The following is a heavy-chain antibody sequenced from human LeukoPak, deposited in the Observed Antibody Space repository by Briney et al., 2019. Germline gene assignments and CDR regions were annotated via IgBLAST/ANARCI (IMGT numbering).Heavy chain of an antibody. CDR2: IWYDGSNK. J-gene: IGHJ4*02. CDR3: ARDYDILTGYYGGWPCPDY. D-gene: IGHD3-9*01. Sequence: PGGSLSLSCAASGFTFSSYGMHWVRQAPGKGLEWVAVIWYDGSNKYYADSVKGRFTISRDNSKNTLYLQMNSLRAEDTAVYYCARDYDILTGYYGGWPCPDYWGQGTLVTVSS. V-gene: IGHV3-33*01. CDR1: GFTFSSYG.